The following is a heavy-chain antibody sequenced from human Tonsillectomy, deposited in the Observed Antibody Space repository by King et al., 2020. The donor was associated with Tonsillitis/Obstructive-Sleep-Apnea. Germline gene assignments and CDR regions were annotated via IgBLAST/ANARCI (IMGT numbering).Heavy chain of an antibody. CDR1: GFTFDDYA. D-gene: IGHD2-2*02. Sequence: VQLVESGGGVVQPGGSLRLSCAASGFTFDDYAMHWVRQAPGKGLEWVSLISGDGGSTYYADSVKGRFTISRDNSKNSLYLQMNSLRTEDTALYYCAKVSSYCSSTSCYISYYYYMDVWGKGTAVTVSS. CDR2: ISGDGGST. CDR3: AKVSSYCSSTSCYISYYYYMDV. V-gene: IGHV3-43*02. J-gene: IGHJ6*03.